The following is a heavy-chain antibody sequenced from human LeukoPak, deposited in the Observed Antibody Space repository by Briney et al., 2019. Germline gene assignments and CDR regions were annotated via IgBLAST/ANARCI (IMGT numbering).Heavy chain of an antibody. D-gene: IGHD3-3*01. V-gene: IGHV3-21*01. Sequence: GGSLRLSCGASGFNFSTYGMHWVRQAPGKGLEWVSSISSSSSYIYYADSVKRRFTISRDNAKNSLYLQMNSLRAEDTAVYYCARDRDDFWSGYLYYFDYWGQGTLVTVSS. CDR1: GFNFSTYG. CDR3: ARDRDDFWSGYLYYFDY. CDR2: ISSSSSYI. J-gene: IGHJ4*02.